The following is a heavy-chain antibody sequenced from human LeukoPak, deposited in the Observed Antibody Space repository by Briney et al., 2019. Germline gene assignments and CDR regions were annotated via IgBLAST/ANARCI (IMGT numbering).Heavy chain of an antibody. CDR1: GFTFSSYA. D-gene: IGHD3-3*01. V-gene: IGHV3-64D*06. CDR2: ISSNGGST. J-gene: IGHJ4*02. CDR3: ARKAVWSGYPYFDY. Sequence: PGGSLRLSCSASGFTFSSYAMHWVRQAPGKGLEYVSAISSNGGSTYYADSVKGRFTISRDNSKNTLYLQMSSLRAEDTAVYYCARKAVWSGYPYFDYWGQGTLVTVSS.